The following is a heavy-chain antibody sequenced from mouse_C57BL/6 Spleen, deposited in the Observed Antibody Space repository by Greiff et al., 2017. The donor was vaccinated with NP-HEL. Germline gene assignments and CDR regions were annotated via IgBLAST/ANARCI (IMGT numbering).Heavy chain of an antibody. V-gene: IGHV1-37*01. J-gene: IGHJ4*01. Sequence: EVQLQQSGPELVKPGASVKISCKASGYSFTGYFMNWVKQSHGQSLEWIGRINPYNGDTFYNQKFKGKATLTVDKSSSTAHMERLSLTSEDFAVDYCASEGPYYGSSDGAMDYWGQGTSVTVSS. CDR1: GYSFTGYF. CDR3: ASEGPYYGSSDGAMDY. CDR2: INPYNGDT. D-gene: IGHD1-1*01.